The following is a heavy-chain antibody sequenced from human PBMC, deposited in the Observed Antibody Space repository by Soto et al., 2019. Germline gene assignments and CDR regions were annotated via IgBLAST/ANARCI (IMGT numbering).Heavy chain of an antibody. D-gene: IGHD3-10*01. V-gene: IGHV1-69*01. J-gene: IGHJ6*02. Sequence: QVQLVQSGAEVKKPGSSVKVSCKTSGGTFNNYAISWVRQAPGQGLEWMGGLIPNFDTPNYAQKFQDRLIIIADESTSTVSMELRSLRSDDKAVYYCAVAMVREILIFESSGMHVWGQGTTVTVSS. CDR2: LIPNFDTP. CDR3: AVAMVREILIFESSGMHV. CDR1: GGTFNNYA.